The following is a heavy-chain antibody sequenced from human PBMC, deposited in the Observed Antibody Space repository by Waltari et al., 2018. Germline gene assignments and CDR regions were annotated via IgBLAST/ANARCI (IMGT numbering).Heavy chain of an antibody. D-gene: IGHD3-9*01. CDR3: ARDQSYDILTGPHGRLSRGWFDP. CDR2: IDYSGST. CDR1: GGSISRYY. J-gene: IGHJ5*02. V-gene: IGHV4-59*01. Sequence: QVQLQESGPGMVKPSETLSLTCTVSGGSISRYYWSCIRQPQGKGLWWIGYIDYSGSTNYNPSLKSRVTISVDTSKNQFSLKLSSVTAADTAVYYCARDQSYDILTGPHGRLSRGWFDPWGQGTLVTVSS.